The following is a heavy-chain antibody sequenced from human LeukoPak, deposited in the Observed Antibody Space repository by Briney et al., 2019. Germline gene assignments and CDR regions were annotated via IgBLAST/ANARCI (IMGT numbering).Heavy chain of an antibody. V-gene: IGHV3-7*03. D-gene: IGHD5-12*01. CDR1: GFTFSTYW. J-gene: IGHJ6*04. CDR2: TREDGSEK. CDR3: ARDQGATIGYGMDV. Sequence: PGGSLRLSCTASGFTFSTYWMSWVRQAPGKGLEWVANTREDGSEKYYVDSVKGRFTISRDNAKNSLYLQMNSLRAEDTALYHCARDQGATIGYGMDVWGXGTTATXSS.